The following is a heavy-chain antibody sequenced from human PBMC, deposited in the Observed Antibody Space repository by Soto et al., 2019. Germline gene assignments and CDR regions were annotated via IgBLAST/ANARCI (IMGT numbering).Heavy chain of an antibody. V-gene: IGHV3-23*01. Sequence: GGSLRLSCAASGFTFNSFAMSWVRQAPGKGLEWVSAISASGDSTYYADSVKGRFTISRDNSKNTLYLQMNSLRAEDTAVYYCPKDYYGSGSFSPRIRPSAFDYWGQGTLVTVSS. D-gene: IGHD3-10*01. CDR3: PKDYYGSGSFSPRIRPSAFDY. CDR1: GFTFNSFA. J-gene: IGHJ4*02. CDR2: ISASGDST.